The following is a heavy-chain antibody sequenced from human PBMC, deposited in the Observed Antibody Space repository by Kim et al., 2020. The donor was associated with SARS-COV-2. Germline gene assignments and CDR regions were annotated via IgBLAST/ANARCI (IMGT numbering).Heavy chain of an antibody. J-gene: IGHJ3*02. Sequence: SETLSLTCTVSGGSISSGGYYWSWIRQHPGKGLEWIGYIYYSGSTYYNPSLKSRVTISVDTSKNQFSLKLSSVTAADTAVYYCARWNDSTHFDIWGQGTMVTVSS. V-gene: IGHV4-31*03. CDR1: GGSISSGGYY. CDR2: IYYSGST. D-gene: IGHD3-22*01. CDR3: ARWNDSTHFDI.